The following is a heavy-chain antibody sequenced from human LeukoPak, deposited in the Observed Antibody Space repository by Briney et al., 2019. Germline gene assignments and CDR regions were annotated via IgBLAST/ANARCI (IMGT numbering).Heavy chain of an antibody. CDR1: GGSISSYY. V-gene: IGHV4-59*01. Sequence: SETLSLTCTVSGGSISSYYWRWIRQPPGKGLEWIGYIYYSGSTNYNPSLKSRVTISVDTSKNQFSLKLSSVTAADTAVYYCARDVDTAMVLGAFDIWGQGTMVTVSS. CDR2: IYYSGST. J-gene: IGHJ3*02. D-gene: IGHD5-18*01. CDR3: ARDVDTAMVLGAFDI.